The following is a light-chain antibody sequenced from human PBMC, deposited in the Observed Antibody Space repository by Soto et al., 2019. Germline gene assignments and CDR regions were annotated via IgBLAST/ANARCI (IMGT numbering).Light chain of an antibody. CDR1: QTITRY. V-gene: IGKV1-39*01. Sequence: DIQMTQSPSSLSASVGDRVTITCRANQTITRYLNWYQQKPGTAPKLLIYAASSLQEGVPSRFRGSGSGTDFTLTISNLQPEDFAAYSCQQSFSFPVTFGQDTNLDIK. J-gene: IGKJ2*01. CDR2: AAS. CDR3: QQSFSFPVT.